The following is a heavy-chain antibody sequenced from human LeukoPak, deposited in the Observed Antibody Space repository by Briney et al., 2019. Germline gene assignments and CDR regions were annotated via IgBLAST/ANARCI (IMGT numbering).Heavy chain of an antibody. CDR2: IYTSGST. CDR3: ARERIGGSTTVVTRPLDP. CDR1: GGSISSNSYY. V-gene: IGHV4-61*02. J-gene: IGHJ5*02. Sequence: SETLSLTCTVSGGSISSNSYYWSWIRQPAGKGLEWIGRIYTSGSTDYNPSLKSRVTISKDTSKNEFSLKLSSVTAADTAVYYCARERIGGSTTVVTRPLDPWGQGTLVTVSS. D-gene: IGHD4-23*01.